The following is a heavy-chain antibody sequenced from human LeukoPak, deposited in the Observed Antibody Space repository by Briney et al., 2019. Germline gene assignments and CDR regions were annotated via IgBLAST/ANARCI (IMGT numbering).Heavy chain of an antibody. J-gene: IGHJ4*02. Sequence: GGSLRLSCAASGFTVRSNYMSWVRQAPGKGLEWVSVIYSGGSTYYADSVKGRFTISRDNSKNTLYLQMNSLRAEDTAVYYCAREGEDYYDSSGYYFDYWGQGTLVTVSS. CDR2: IYSGGST. V-gene: IGHV3-53*01. CDR1: GFTVRSNY. CDR3: AREGEDYYDSSGYYFDY. D-gene: IGHD3-22*01.